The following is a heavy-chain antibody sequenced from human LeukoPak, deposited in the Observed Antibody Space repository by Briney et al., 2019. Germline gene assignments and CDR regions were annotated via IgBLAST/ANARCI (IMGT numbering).Heavy chain of an antibody. V-gene: IGHV4-59*12. Sequence: SETLSLTCTVSGGSISSYYWSWIRQPPGKGLEWIGYIYYSGSTNYNPSLKSRVTMSVDTSKNQFSLKLSSVTAADTAVYYCARGYYYGSGSYYNTPWFDPWGQGTLVTVSS. CDR1: GGSISSYY. CDR2: IYYSGST. J-gene: IGHJ5*02. D-gene: IGHD3-10*01. CDR3: ARGYYYGSGSYYNTPWFDP.